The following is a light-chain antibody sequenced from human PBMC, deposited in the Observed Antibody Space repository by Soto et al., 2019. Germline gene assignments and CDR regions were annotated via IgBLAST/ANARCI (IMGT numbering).Light chain of an antibody. CDR2: QDN. J-gene: IGLJ1*01. CDR1: KLGDKY. Sequence: SSELTQPPSVSVSPGQTASITCSGDKLGDKYACWYQQKPGQSPVLVIYQDNKRPSGIPERFSGSNSGNTATLTISGTQAMDEADYYCQAWDSNTYVFGTGTKLTVL. CDR3: QAWDSNTYV. V-gene: IGLV3-1*01.